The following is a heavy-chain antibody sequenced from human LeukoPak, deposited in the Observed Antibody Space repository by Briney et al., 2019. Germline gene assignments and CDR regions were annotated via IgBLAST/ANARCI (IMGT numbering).Heavy chain of an antibody. Sequence: PSETLSLTCTVSGGSISSYYWSWIRQPPGKGLEWIGYIYYSGSTNYNPSLKSRVTISVDTSKNQFSLKLSSVTAADTAVYYCARHGGYCSSTSCYGTGFDYWGQGTLDTVSS. CDR3: ARHGGYCSSTSCYGTGFDY. J-gene: IGHJ4*02. CDR1: GGSISSYY. CDR2: IYYSGST. D-gene: IGHD2-2*01. V-gene: IGHV4-59*08.